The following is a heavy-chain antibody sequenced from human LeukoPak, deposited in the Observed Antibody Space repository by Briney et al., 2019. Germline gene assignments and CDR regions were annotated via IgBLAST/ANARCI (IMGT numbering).Heavy chain of an antibody. CDR1: GFTFSDYY. D-gene: IGHD6-19*01. CDR3: AREGSGWRYYYYYYMDV. J-gene: IGHJ6*03. V-gene: IGHV3-11*01. CDR2: ISSSGSTI. Sequence: GGSLRLSCAASGFTFSDYYMSWIRQATGKGLEWVSYISSSGSTIYYAGSVKGRFTISRDNAKNSLYLQMNSLRAEDTAVYYCAREGSGWRYYYYYYMDVWGKGTTVTVSS.